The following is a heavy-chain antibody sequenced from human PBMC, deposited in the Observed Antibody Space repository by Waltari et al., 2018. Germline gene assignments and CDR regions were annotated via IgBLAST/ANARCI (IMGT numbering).Heavy chain of an antibody. D-gene: IGHD6-13*01. CDR1: GGSFSGYY. V-gene: IGHV4-34*01. J-gene: IGHJ5*02. CDR2: INHSGST. CDR3: ARRYAPAADTNWFDP. Sequence: QVQLQQWGAGLLKPSETLSLTCAVYGGSFSGYYWSWIRQPPGKGLEWIGEINHSGSTNYNPSLKSRGTISVDTSKNQFSLKLSSVTAADTAVYYCARRYAPAADTNWFDPWGQGTLVTVSS.